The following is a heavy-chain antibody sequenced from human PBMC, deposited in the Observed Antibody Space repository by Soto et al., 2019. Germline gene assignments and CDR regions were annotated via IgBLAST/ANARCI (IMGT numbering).Heavy chain of an antibody. CDR2: ISSSSSYI. V-gene: IGHV3-21*01. J-gene: IGHJ6*03. Sequence: GGSLRLSCAASGFTFSSYSMNWVRQAPGKGLEWVSSISSSSSYIYYADSVKGRFTISRDNAKNSLYLQMNSLRAEDTAVYYCARVGQLWSLPEYYYYYMDVWGKGTTVTVSS. D-gene: IGHD5-18*01. CDR3: ARVGQLWSLPEYYYYYMDV. CDR1: GFTFSSYS.